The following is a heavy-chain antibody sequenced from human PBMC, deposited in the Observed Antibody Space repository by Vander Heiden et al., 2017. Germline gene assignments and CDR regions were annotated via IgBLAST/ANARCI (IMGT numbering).Heavy chain of an antibody. Sequence: QVQLVQSGAAVKKPGSSVKVSCKAAGTTFSSYALSWVRQAPGQGLEWMGGIIPIVGTANYAQKFQGRVTITADESTSTAYMELSSLRSEDTAVYYCARTVAYCGGDCYWGDAFDIWGQGTMVTVSS. D-gene: IGHD2-21*02. V-gene: IGHV1-69*01. J-gene: IGHJ3*02. CDR2: IIPIVGTA. CDR1: GTTFSSYA. CDR3: ARTVAYCGGDCYWGDAFDI.